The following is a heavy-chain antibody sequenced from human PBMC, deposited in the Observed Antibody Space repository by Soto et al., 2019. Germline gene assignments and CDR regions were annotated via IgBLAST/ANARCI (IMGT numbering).Heavy chain of an antibody. CDR3: ARDLAAAGTDYYGMDV. CDR1: GGTFSSYA. J-gene: IGHJ6*02. CDR2: IIPIFGTA. D-gene: IGHD6-13*01. Sequence: QVQLVQSGAEVKKPGSSVKVSCKASGGTFSSYAISWVREAPGQGLEWMGGIIPIFGTANYAQKFQGRVTITADESTSTAYMELSSLRSEDTAVYYCARDLAAAGTDYYGMDVWGQGTTVTVSS. V-gene: IGHV1-69*12.